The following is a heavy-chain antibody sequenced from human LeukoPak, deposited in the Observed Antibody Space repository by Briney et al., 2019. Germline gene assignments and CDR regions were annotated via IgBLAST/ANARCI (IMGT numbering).Heavy chain of an antibody. CDR1: GFTFSSYA. CDR3: AKSFRGLYSSSSNDY. D-gene: IGHD6-6*01. Sequence: GGSLRLSCAASGFTFSSYAMSWVRQAPGKGLEWVSAISGSGGSTYYADSVKGRFTISRDNSKNTLYLQMNSLRAEDTAVYYCAKSFRGLYSSSSNDYWGQGTLVTVSS. J-gene: IGHJ4*02. V-gene: IGHV3-23*01. CDR2: ISGSGGST.